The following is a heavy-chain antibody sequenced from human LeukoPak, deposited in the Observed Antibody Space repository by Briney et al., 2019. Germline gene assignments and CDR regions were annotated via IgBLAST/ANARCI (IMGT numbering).Heavy chain of an antibody. CDR2: ISPDGSMT. J-gene: IGHJ4*02. D-gene: IGHD3-10*01. Sequence: GGSLRLSCAASGFPFSDYWMHWVRQAPGKGLQWVSRISPDGSMTPYADSVKGRFTISRDNAKNTLYQQMSSLRAEDTAVYYCAIDYYGSGSHWGQGALVTVSA. CDR3: AIDYYGSGSH. V-gene: IGHV3-74*01. CDR1: GFPFSDYW.